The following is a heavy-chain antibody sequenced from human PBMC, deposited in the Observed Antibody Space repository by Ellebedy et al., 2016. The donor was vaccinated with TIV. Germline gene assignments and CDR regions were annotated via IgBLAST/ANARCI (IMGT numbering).Heavy chain of an antibody. Sequence: PGGSLRLSCAASGFTFSSYWMSWVRQAPGKGLEWVVNIKQDGSEQYYVDSVKGRFTISRDNAKNSLYLQVNSLRAEDTAVYYCASLDIVGATTFDYWGQGTLVTVSS. CDR3: ASLDIVGATTFDY. CDR2: IKQDGSEQ. J-gene: IGHJ4*01. D-gene: IGHD1-26*01. CDR1: GFTFSSYW. V-gene: IGHV3-7*03.